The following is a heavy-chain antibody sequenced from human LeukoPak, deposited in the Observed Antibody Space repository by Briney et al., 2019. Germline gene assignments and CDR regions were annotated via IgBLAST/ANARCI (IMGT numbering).Heavy chain of an antibody. J-gene: IGHJ6*03. CDR3: ERAYFDSSDYPQTYYYYYMDV. Sequence: GGSLRLSCAASGFTFSRYSMNWVRQALGKGLEWVASISSTSTFIYSADSVKGRFTISRDTAKNSLFLQMNSLRAEDTAIYYSERAYFDSSDYPQTYYYYYMDVWGKGTTVTVSS. CDR2: ISSTSTFI. D-gene: IGHD3-22*01. V-gene: IGHV3-21*01. CDR1: GFTFSRYS.